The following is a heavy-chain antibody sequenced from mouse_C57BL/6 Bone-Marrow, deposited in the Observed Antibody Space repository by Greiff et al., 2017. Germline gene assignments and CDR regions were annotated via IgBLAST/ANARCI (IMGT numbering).Heavy chain of an antibody. CDR2: IFPGDGDT. CDR1: GYAFSSSC. Sequence: QVQLQQSGPELVKPGASVKISCKASGYAFSSSCMNWVKQRPGKGLEWIVRIFPGDGDTNYNGTFKGKATLTADKSSSTAYMQLSSLTAEDSAVYFCLTGTKDYWGKGTTLTVSS. V-gene: IGHV1-82*01. CDR3: LTGTKDY. J-gene: IGHJ2*01. D-gene: IGHD4-1*01.